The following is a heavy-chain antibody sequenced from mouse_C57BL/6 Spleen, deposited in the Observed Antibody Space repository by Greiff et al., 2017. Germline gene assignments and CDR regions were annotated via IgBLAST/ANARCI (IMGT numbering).Heavy chain of an antibody. CDR3: ARDPVTVVATPNWYFDV. V-gene: IGHV3-6*01. J-gene: IGHJ1*03. D-gene: IGHD1-1*01. Sequence: VQLKESGPGLVKPSQSLSLTCSVTGYSITSGYYWNWIRQFPGNKLEWMGYISYDGSNTNNPSLKNRISITRDTSKNQCFLKLNSVTTEDTATYYCARDPVTVVATPNWYFDVWGTGTTVTVSA. CDR2: ISYDGSN. CDR1: GYSITSGYY.